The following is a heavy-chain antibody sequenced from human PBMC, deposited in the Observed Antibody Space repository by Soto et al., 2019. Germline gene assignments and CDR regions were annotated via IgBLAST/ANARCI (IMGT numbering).Heavy chain of an antibody. CDR3: ARREGADTAIQAGIYYYNMDV. V-gene: IGHV5-51*01. J-gene: IGHJ6*02. CDR1: GYSFTHYW. D-gene: IGHD2-2*02. Sequence: PGESLKISCRASGYSFTHYWIGWVRQMPGKGLERMGLIYGGDSDTRYSPSFQSQVTISADKSISTAYLQWSSLKASDAAMYFCARREGADTAIQAGIYYYNMDVWGQGTTVTVSS. CDR2: IYGGDSDT.